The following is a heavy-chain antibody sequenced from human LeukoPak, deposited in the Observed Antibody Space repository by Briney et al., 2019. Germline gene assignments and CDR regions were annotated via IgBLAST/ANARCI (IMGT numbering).Heavy chain of an antibody. Sequence: SETLSLTCVVYDGSFSGYYWGWIRQPPGKGLEWIGEINHSGSTNYSPSLKSRVTISVDTSKNQFSLNLSSVTAADTAVYYCARAYGGNADFDYWGQGTLVTVSS. D-gene: IGHD4-23*01. CDR3: ARAYGGNADFDY. J-gene: IGHJ4*02. CDR1: DGSFSGYY. V-gene: IGHV4-34*01. CDR2: INHSGST.